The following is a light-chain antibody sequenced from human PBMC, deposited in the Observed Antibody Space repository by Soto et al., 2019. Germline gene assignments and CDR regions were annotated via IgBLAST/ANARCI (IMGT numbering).Light chain of an antibody. CDR3: QQCYIGWP. CDR1: QSIGRF. V-gene: IGKV1-5*01. Sequence: DIQMTQSPSTLSASVGDRVTITCRASQSIGRFLAWYLHQPGKAPKLLIYDASTLESGVPSRFSGTGSGTDFSFSIACLQPQDFGSYYCQQCYIGWPFGQGTKL. J-gene: IGKJ1*01. CDR2: DAS.